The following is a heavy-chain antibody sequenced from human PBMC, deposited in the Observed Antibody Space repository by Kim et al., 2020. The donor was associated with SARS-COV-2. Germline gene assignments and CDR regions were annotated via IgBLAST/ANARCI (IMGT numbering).Heavy chain of an antibody. CDR3: AKPPRANNYETV. Sequence: GGSLRLSCAASRFTFNNYAMSWVRQAPGKGLEWVSSISNSGGSTYYADSVKGRFTISRDNSKNTLYLQMNSLRAEDTAVYYCAKPPRANNYETVWGQGTLVTVSS. D-gene: IGHD3-16*01. CDR2: ISNSGGST. CDR1: RFTFNNYA. V-gene: IGHV3-23*01. J-gene: IGHJ4*02.